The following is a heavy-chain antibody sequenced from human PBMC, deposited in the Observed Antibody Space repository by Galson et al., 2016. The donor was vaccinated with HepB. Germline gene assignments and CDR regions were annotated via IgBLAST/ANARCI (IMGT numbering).Heavy chain of an antibody. D-gene: IGHD1-26*01. Sequence: SVKVSCKASGYVFTTYGITWVRQAPGQGLEWLGWISAYNGHTKYVKKLQGRVTLTTDKSTNTAYMELTSLRSEDTAIYYCARASWELPTTFDFWGQGTLVTVTS. CDR1: GYVFTTYG. CDR3: ARASWELPTTFDF. CDR2: ISAYNGHT. V-gene: IGHV1-18*01. J-gene: IGHJ4*02.